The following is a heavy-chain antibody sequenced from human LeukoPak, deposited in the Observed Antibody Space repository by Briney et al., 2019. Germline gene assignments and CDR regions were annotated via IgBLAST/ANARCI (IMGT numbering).Heavy chain of an antibody. J-gene: IGHJ6*03. V-gene: IGHV4-39*01. CDR3: ASHERVSPSLRYHFYIDV. Sequence: SESLSLTCTVSGGSISSSSYYWGWIRQPPGKGLEWIGNIYYSGTTYYSPSLRSRVTTSVDTPKNQFSLKMSSVTAADSSLYYCASHERVSPSLRYHFYIDVWGKGTTVTVSS. CDR2: IYYSGTT. D-gene: IGHD2-2*01. CDR1: GGSISSSSYY.